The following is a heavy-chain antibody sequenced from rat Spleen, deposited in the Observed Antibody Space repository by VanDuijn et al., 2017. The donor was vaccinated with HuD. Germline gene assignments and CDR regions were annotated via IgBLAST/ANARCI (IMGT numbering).Heavy chain of an antibody. D-gene: IGHD3-4*01. V-gene: IGHV5-27*01. Sequence: EVQLVESGGGLVQPGRSLKLSCAASGLSFSNYYMAWVRQAPTKGLEWVAYISTGGDNTYYRDSVKGRFTISRDNAESTLYLQMNSLRSEDTATYYCTREETLYWYFDFWGPGTMVTVSS. CDR1: GLSFSNYY. CDR2: ISTGGDNT. J-gene: IGHJ1*01. CDR3: TREETLYWYFDF.